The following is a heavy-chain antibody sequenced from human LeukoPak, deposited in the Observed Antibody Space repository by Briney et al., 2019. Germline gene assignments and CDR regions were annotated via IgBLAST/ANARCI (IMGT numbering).Heavy chain of an antibody. V-gene: IGHV4-59*01. CDR1: GGSISSYY. CDR2: IYYSGST. Sequence: PSETLSLTCTVSGGSISSYYWSWIRQPPGKGLEWIGYIYYSGSTNYNPSLKSRVTISVDTSKNQFSLKLSPVTAADTAVYYCARNSVPAAIPLGFDPWGQGTLVTVSS. J-gene: IGHJ5*02. CDR3: ARNSVPAAIPLGFDP. D-gene: IGHD2-2*02.